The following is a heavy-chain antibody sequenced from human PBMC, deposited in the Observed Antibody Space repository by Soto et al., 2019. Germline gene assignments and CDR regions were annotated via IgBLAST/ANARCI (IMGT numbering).Heavy chain of an antibody. Sequence: ASVKVSCKSSGGTFSSYSISWVRQAPGQGLEWMGGIIPIFGTANYAQKFQGRVAITADESTSTAYMELSSLRSEDTAVYYCARAAIFWSGYYTCDYWGQGTLVTVSS. V-gene: IGHV1-69*13. D-gene: IGHD3-3*01. CDR2: IIPIFGTA. J-gene: IGHJ4*02. CDR3: ARAAIFWSGYYTCDY. CDR1: GGTFSSYS.